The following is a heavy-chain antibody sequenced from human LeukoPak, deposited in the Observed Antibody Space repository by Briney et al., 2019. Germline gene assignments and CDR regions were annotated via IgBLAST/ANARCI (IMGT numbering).Heavy chain of an antibody. CDR1: GFTFSSYA. J-gene: IGHJ4*02. Sequence: GGSLRLSCAASGFTFSSYAMSWVRQAPGKGLEWVSAISGSGGSTYYADSVKGRFTISRDNSKNTVYLQMNSLRGEDTAVYYCAKALRFTSRNGFDYWGQGTLVTVSS. CDR3: AKALRFTSRNGFDY. CDR2: ISGSGGST. V-gene: IGHV3-23*01. D-gene: IGHD2-2*01.